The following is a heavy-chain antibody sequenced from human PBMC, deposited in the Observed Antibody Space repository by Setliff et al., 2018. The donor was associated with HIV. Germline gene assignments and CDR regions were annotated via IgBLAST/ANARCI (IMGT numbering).Heavy chain of an antibody. J-gene: IGHJ4*02. CDR2: IKSKTDGGTT. Sequence: PGGSLRLSCAASGFTFSNTWMSWVRQAPGKGLEWVGRIKSKTDGGTTDYAAPVKGRFTISRDDSKNTLYLQMNSLKIEDTAVYYCASTMVRGVIIDFDYWGQGTLVTVSS. V-gene: IGHV3-15*01. CDR1: GFTFSNTW. D-gene: IGHD3-10*01. CDR3: ASTMVRGVIIDFDY.